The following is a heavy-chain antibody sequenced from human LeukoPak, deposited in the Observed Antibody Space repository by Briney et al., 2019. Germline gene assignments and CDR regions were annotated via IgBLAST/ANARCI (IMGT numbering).Heavy chain of an antibody. Sequence: GRSLRLSCAASGFTFSSYSMNWVRQAPGKGLEWVSSISSSSSYIYYADSVKGRFTISRDNAKNSLYLQMNSLRAEDTAVYYCARESSRHDAFDIWGQGTMVTVSS. CDR1: GFTFSSYS. CDR2: ISSSSSYI. J-gene: IGHJ3*02. CDR3: ARESSRHDAFDI. V-gene: IGHV3-21*01.